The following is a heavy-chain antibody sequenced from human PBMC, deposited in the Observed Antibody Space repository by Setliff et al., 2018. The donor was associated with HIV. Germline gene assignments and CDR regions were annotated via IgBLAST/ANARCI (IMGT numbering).Heavy chain of an antibody. CDR1: GYIFSDYY. CDR3: ARDKENYYYGMDV. V-gene: IGHV1-2*02. CDR2: ISPKNGDT. Sequence: ASVKVSCKASGYIFSDYYIHWVRQAPGRGLEWMGWISPKNGDTSYSQKFQGRVTMTRDTSTNTAYMELNRLSFDDTAVFYCARDKENYYYGMDVWGQGTAVTSP. J-gene: IGHJ6*02.